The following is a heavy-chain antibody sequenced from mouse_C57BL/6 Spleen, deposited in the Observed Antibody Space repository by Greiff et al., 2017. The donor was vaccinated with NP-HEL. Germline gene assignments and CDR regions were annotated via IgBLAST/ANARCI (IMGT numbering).Heavy chain of an antibody. Sequence: EVKLMESGGGLVQPGGSLKLSCAASGIDFSRYWMSWVRRAPGKGLEWIGEINPDSSTINYAPSLKDKFIISRDHAKNTLYLQMSKVRSEYTALYYCARGGSTRSFYAMDYWGQGTSVTVSS. CDR3: ARGGSTRSFYAMDY. V-gene: IGHV4-1*01. CDR1: GIDFSRYW. J-gene: IGHJ4*01. CDR2: INPDSSTI.